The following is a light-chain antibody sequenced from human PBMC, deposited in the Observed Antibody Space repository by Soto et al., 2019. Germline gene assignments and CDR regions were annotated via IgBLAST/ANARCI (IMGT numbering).Light chain of an antibody. V-gene: IGLV3-21*02. Sequence: SYELTQPPSVSGAPGQTARITCGGNSIGSKSVNWYQQKQRQAPVLVVYDDSDRPSGTPERFSGSNSGNTATLTISRVEVEDEDDYYCQVWDSSSDHPVVFGGGTKVTVL. J-gene: IGLJ2*01. CDR2: DDS. CDR1: SIGSKS. CDR3: QVWDSSSDHPVV.